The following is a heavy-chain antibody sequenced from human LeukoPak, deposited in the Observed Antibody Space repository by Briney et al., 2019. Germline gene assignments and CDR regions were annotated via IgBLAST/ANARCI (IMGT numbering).Heavy chain of an antibody. Sequence: SETLSLTCTVSGGSINSYYWSWIRQPPGKGLEWIGYIYYSGSTNYNPSLKSRVTISVDTSKNQFSLKLSSVTAADTAVYYCARFWGQQPIYYYYGMDVWGQGTTVTVSS. CDR2: IYYSGST. V-gene: IGHV4-59*08. J-gene: IGHJ6*02. CDR3: ARFWGQQPIYYYYGMDV. D-gene: IGHD6-13*01. CDR1: GGSINSYY.